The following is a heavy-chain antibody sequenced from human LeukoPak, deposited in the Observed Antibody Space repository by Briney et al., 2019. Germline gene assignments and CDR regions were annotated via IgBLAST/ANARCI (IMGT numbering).Heavy chain of an antibody. D-gene: IGHD3-22*01. Sequence: SEALSLTCAVYGGSFSGYYWSWIRQPPGKGLEWIGEINHSGSTNYNPSLKSRVTISVDTSKNQFSLKLSSVTAADTAVYYCARVWTYYDSSGYYFSPFYAFDIWGQGTMVTVSS. J-gene: IGHJ3*02. CDR3: ARVWTYYDSSGYYFSPFYAFDI. CDR2: INHSGST. V-gene: IGHV4-34*01. CDR1: GGSFSGYY.